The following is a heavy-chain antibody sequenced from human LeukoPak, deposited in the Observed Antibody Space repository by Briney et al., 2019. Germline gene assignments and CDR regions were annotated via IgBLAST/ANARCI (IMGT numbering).Heavy chain of an antibody. CDR1: GFTFSSYA. CDR3: AKARSGWYGVEDY. CDR2: ISGSGGST. D-gene: IGHD6-19*01. Sequence: GGSLRLSCAASGFTFSSYAMSWVRQAPGKGLEWVSAISGSGGSTYYADSVKGRFTISRDNSKNTLYLQMNSLRAEDTAVYCCAKARSGWYGVEDYWGQGTLVTVSS. J-gene: IGHJ4*02. V-gene: IGHV3-23*01.